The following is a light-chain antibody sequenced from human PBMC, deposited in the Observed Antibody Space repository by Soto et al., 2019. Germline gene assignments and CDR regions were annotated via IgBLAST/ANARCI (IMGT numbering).Light chain of an antibody. Sequence: QSVLTQPPSASGTPGQRVTISCSGSSSNIGSNTVNWYQQLPGTDPKLLIYSNNQRPSGVPDRFSGSKSGPSASLAISGLQSEDEADYYCSSYTSSSTLVFGTGTKVTVL. CDR2: SNN. CDR3: SSYTSSSTLV. V-gene: IGLV1-44*01. CDR1: SSNIGSNT. J-gene: IGLJ1*01.